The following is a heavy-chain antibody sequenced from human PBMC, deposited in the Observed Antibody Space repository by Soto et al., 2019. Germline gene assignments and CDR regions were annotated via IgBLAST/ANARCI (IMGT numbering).Heavy chain of an antibody. V-gene: IGHV3-30*03. CDR3: ASPGSSSWYNWFDP. D-gene: IGHD6-13*01. CDR2: ISYDGDNK. CDR1: GFAFSNFA. J-gene: IGHJ5*02. Sequence: GGSMRLSCAASGFAFSNFAMHWVRQAPGKGLEWVAVISYDGDNKYYSDSVKGRFTISRDNSKNTLDLQMNSLSAEDTAVYYCASPGSSSWYNWFDPWGQGTLVTVS.